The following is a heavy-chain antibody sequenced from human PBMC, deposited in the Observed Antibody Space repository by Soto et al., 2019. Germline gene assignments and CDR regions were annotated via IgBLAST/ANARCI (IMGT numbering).Heavy chain of an antibody. V-gene: IGHV4-59*01. CDR3: ARGGAVSKMGANYYYGMDV. J-gene: IGHJ6*02. D-gene: IGHD2-15*01. CDR2: IYYSGST. Sequence: SETLSLTCTVSGDSISNYYWSWIRQSPGKGLEWIGYIYYSGSTKYNPSLKSRVTISVGTSKKQFSLKLSSVTAADTAVYYCARGGAVSKMGANYYYGMDVWGQGTTVTVSS. CDR1: GDSISNYY.